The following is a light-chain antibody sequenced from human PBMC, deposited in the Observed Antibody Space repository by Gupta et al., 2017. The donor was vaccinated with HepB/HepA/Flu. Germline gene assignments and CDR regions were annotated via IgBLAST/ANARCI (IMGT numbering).Light chain of an antibody. J-gene: IGKJ5*01. Sequence: DIVMTQTPLHPAVTLGEPASISCRSSQSLVHTDGNTYLRWFQQRPGQPPRLLIHKISNRFSGVPDRFSGSGAVTDFTLKISRVEAEDVGIYYCMQVTQSSTFGQGTRLEIK. CDR3: MQVTQSST. CDR2: KIS. V-gene: IGKV2-24*01. CDR1: QSLVHTDGNTY.